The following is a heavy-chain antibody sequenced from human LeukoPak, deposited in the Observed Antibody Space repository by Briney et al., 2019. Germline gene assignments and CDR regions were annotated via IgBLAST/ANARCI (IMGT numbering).Heavy chain of an antibody. Sequence: GGSLRLSCAASGFTFSDYYMSWIRQAPGKGLEWVSYISSSGSTIFYADSVKGRFTTSRDNAKNSLFLQMNSLRAEDTAVYYCARAVVRTRVDYWGQGTLVTVSS. CDR3: ARAVVRTRVDY. CDR2: ISSSGSTI. V-gene: IGHV3-11*01. D-gene: IGHD3-10*01. J-gene: IGHJ4*02. CDR1: GFTFSDYY.